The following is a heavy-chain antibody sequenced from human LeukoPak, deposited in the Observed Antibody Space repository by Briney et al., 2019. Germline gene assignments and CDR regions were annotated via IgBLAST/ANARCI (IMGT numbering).Heavy chain of an antibody. J-gene: IGHJ4*02. CDR3: AREHPRSRFSRFYFDY. D-gene: IGHD2-2*01. Sequence: ASVKVSCKASGYTSTDYYLHWVRQAPGQGLEWLGWINPNSGGTNYAQKFQGRVTMTWGTSIGTGYMELGRLISDDTAVYYCAREHPRSRFSRFYFDYWGQGTLVTVSS. CDR1: GYTSTDYY. V-gene: IGHV1-2*02. CDR2: INPNSGGT.